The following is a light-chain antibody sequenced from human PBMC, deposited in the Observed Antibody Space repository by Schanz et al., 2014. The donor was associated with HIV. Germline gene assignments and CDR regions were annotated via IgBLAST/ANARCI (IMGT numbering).Light chain of an antibody. CDR2: EVS. J-gene: IGLJ1*01. V-gene: IGLV2-8*01. CDR1: RSDIGNYDF. Sequence: QSVLTQPPSASGSPGQSVTISCTGTRSDIGNYDFVSWYQQYPGKAPRLIIHEVSKRPSGVPDRFSGSKSGNTASLTVSGLQAEDEADYYCTSYAGNNIFVFGTGTKVTVL. CDR3: TSYAGNNIFV.